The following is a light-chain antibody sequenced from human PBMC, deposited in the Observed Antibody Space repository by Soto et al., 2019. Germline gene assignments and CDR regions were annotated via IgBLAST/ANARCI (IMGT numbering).Light chain of an antibody. J-gene: IGLJ3*02. CDR1: SSDVGTFNF. CDR3: SSYAGSNTVV. V-gene: IGLV2-23*01. CDR2: EGT. Sequence: QSALTQPRSVSGSPGQSVTISCTGTSSDVGTFNFVSWYQHHPGKAPKLMIYEGTKRPSGVSNRFSGSKSGNTASLTISGLQAEDEADYYCSSYAGSNTVVFGGGTQLTVL.